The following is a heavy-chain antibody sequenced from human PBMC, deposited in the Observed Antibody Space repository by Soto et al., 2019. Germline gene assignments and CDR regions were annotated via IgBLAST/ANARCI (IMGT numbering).Heavy chain of an antibody. CDR3: ARGLPPVGYYYYGMDV. CDR1: GGTFSSYA. Sequence: QVQLVQSGAEVKKPGSSVKVSCKASGGTFSSYAITWVRQAPGQGLEWMGGIIPIFGTANYAQKFQGRVTSTADESTSTAYMELSSLRSEDTAVYYCARGLPPVGYYYYGMDVWGQGTTVTVSS. J-gene: IGHJ6*02. CDR2: IIPIFGTA. V-gene: IGHV1-69*12. D-gene: IGHD2-2*01.